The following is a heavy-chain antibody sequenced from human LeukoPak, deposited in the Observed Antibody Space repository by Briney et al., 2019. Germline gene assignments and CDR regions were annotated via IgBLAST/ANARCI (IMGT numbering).Heavy chain of an antibody. V-gene: IGHV3-30-3*01. J-gene: IGHJ4*02. CDR3: ARGLLLWFGELLAPLDY. CDR1: GFTFSSYA. CDR2: ISYDGSNK. D-gene: IGHD3-10*01. Sequence: GGSLRLSCAASGFTFSSYAMHWVRQAPGKGLEWVAVISYDGSNKYYADSVKGRFTISRDNAKNSLYLQMNSLRAEDTAVYFCARGLLLWFGELLAPLDYWGQGTLVTVSS.